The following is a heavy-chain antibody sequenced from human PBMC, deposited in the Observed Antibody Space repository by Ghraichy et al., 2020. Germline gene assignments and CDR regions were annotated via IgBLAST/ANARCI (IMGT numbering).Heavy chain of an antibody. CDR1: GGSISSYY. D-gene: IGHD3-22*01. Sequence: SETLSLTCTVSGGSISSYYWSWIRQPLGKGLEWIGYIYYSGSTNYNPSLKSRVTISVDTSKNQFSLKLSSVTAADTAVYYCARSYYDSSGYYPDYLDYWGQGTLVTVSS. CDR3: ARSYYDSSGYYPDYLDY. CDR2: IYYSGST. V-gene: IGHV4-59*01. J-gene: IGHJ4*02.